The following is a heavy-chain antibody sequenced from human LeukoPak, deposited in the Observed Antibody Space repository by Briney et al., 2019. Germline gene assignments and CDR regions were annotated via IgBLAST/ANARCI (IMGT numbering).Heavy chain of an antibody. CDR3: ARLVYVTYDFWSGYPVGYFDC. D-gene: IGHD3-3*01. J-gene: IGHJ4*02. CDR2: INHSGST. CDR1: GGSFSGYY. V-gene: IGHV4-34*01. Sequence: SETLSLTCAVSGGSFSGYYWSWIRQSPGKGLEWIGEINHSGSTNYNPPLKSRVTISVDTSKNQFSLKLSSVTAADTAVYYCARLVYVTYDFWSGYPVGYFDCWGQGTLVTVSS.